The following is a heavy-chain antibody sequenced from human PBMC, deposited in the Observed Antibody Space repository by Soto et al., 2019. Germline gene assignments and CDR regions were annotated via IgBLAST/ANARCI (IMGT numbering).Heavy chain of an antibody. D-gene: IGHD3-9*01. CDR1: GGTFSSYT. CDR2: IIPILAMA. V-gene: IGHV1-69*02. J-gene: IGHJ4*02. CDR3: AKSESTGYYSAMDS. Sequence: SVKVSCKAFGGTFSSYTISWVRQAPGQGLEWMGRIIPILAMANYAQMFQGRVTITADKSTSTAYMELNSLRSEDTAVYYCAKSESTGYYSAMDSWGQGTLVTVSS.